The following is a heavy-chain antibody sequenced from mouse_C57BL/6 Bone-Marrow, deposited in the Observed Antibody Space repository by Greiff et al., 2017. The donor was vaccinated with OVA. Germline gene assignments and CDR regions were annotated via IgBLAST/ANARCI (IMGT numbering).Heavy chain of an antibody. V-gene: IGHV1-7*01. CDR3: ASPGSWFAY. J-gene: IGHJ3*01. Sequence: QVQLQQSGAELAKPGASVKLSCKASGYTFTSYGMHWVKQRPGQGLEWIGYINPSSGYTKYNQKFKDKATLTADKSSSTAYMQLSSLTSAYSAVYYGASPGSWFAYWGQGKRVTVSA. CDR2: INPSSGYT. CDR1: GYTFTSYG. D-gene: IGHD4-1*01.